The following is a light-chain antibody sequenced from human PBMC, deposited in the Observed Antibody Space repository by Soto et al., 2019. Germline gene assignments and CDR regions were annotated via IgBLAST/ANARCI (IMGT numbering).Light chain of an antibody. V-gene: IGLV2-11*01. CDR1: NSDVGGYDY. CDR3: CSYAGASVV. Sequence: QSVLTQPRSVSGSPGQSVAISCTGTNSDVGGYDYVSWYQQHPGKAPRFILYDVSKRPSGVPDRFSGSKSGNTASLTITGLQAEDEAEYHCCSYAGASVVFGGGTKLTVL. J-gene: IGLJ2*01. CDR2: DVS.